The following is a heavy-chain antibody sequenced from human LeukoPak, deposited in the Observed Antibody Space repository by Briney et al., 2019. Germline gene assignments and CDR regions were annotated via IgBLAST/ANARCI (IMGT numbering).Heavy chain of an antibody. D-gene: IGHD7-27*01. J-gene: IGHJ4*02. CDR1: GLTFSSYG. CDR3: AKGNWGSPFDY. CDR2: IRYDGSNK. Sequence: GGSLRLSCAASGLTFSSYGMHWVRQAPSKGLGWVAFIRYDGSNKYYADSVKGRFTITGDNSKTTLYLQMNSLRADDTAVYYCAKGNWGSPFDYWSQGTLVTVSS. V-gene: IGHV3-30*02.